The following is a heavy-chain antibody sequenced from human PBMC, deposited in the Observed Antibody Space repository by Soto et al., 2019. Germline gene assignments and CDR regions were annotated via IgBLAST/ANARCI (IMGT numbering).Heavy chain of an antibody. J-gene: IGHJ4*02. CDR1: GFTFDSHE. CDR2: ISARGGST. V-gene: IGHV3-23*01. D-gene: IGHD2-2*01. CDR3: AKYCVSTSCYARHFDS. Sequence: PGGSLRLSCAASGFTFDSHEMSWVRQAPGKGLEWVSTISARGGSTYYAPSVKGRFTVSRDNSKNTLYLQMSSLRDEDTALYYCAKYCVSTSCYARHFDSWGQGTLVTVSS.